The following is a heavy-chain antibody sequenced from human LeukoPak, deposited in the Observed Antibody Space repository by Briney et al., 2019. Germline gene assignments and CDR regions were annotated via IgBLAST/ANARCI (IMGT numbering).Heavy chain of an antibody. J-gene: IGHJ4*02. V-gene: IGHV4-59*01. D-gene: IGHD3-3*01. CDR1: GGSISSYY. CDR2: IYYSGST. Sequence: PSETLSLTCTVSGGSISSYYWSWIRQPPGKGLEWIGYIYYSGSTNYNPSLKSRVTISVDTSKNQFSLKLSSVTAADTAVYYCARELAYYDFWSGYYPAYFDYWGQGTLVTVSS. CDR3: ARELAYYDFWSGYYPAYFDY.